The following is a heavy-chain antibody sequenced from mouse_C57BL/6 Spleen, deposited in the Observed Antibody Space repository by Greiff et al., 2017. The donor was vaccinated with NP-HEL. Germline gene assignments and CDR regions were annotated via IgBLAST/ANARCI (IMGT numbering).Heavy chain of an antibody. CDR1: GFTFSDYG. D-gene: IGHD1-1*01. J-gene: IGHJ4*01. CDR3: ATIYYYGSSHYAMDY. V-gene: IGHV5-17*01. CDR2: ISSGSRTI. Sequence: EVQLVESGGGLVKPGGSLKLSCAASGFTFSDYGMHWVRQAPEKGLEWVAYISSGSRTIYYADTVKGRFTISRDNAKNTLFLQMTSLRSEDTAMYYCATIYYYGSSHYAMDYWGQGTSVTVSS.